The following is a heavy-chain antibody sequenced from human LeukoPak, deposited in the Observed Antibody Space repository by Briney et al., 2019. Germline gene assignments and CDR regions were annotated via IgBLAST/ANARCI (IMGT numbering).Heavy chain of an antibody. V-gene: IGHV1-2*02. CDR2: INPNSGGT. CDR1: GYTFTGYF. J-gene: IGHJ5*02. CDR3: ARDTMVRGDPWFDP. Sequence: GASVKVSCKASGYTFTGYFMHWVRQAPGQGLEWMGWINPNSGGTNYAQKFQGRVTMTRDTSISTAYMELSRLRSDDTAVYYCARDTMVRGDPWFDPWGQGTLVTVSS. D-gene: IGHD3-10*01.